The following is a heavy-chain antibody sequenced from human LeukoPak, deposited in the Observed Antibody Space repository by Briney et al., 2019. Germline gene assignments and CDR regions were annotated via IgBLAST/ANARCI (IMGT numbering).Heavy chain of an antibody. CDR2: IYTSGNT. D-gene: IGHD6-13*01. J-gene: IGHJ4*02. CDR3: ARGRGSSWYYFDH. Sequence: SETLSLTCTVSGGSISSYYWSWVRQRAGKGLEWIGRIYTSGNTNYNPSLKGRVTMTVDTSKNQFSLNLSSVTAADTAVYYCARGRGSSWYYFDHWGQGTLVTVSS. CDR1: GGSISSYY. V-gene: IGHV4-4*07.